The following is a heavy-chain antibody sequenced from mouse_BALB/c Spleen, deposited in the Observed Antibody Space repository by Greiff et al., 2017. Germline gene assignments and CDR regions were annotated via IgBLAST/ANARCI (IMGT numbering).Heavy chain of an antibody. Sequence: QVQLQQSGAELVRPGVSVKISCKGSGYTFTDYAMHWVKQSHAKSLEWIGVISTYYGDASYNQKFKGKATMTVDKSSSTAYMELARLTSEDSAIYYCARRGVLRFYAMDYWGQGTSVTVSS. J-gene: IGHJ4*01. D-gene: IGHD1-1*01. CDR1: GYTFTDYA. CDR2: ISTYYGDA. V-gene: IGHV1S137*01. CDR3: ARRGVLRFYAMDY.